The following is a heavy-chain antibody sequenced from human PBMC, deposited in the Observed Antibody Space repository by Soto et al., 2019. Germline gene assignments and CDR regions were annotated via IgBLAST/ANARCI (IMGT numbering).Heavy chain of an antibody. D-gene: IGHD6-13*01. CDR3: ARGPAEAGRIFFQY. Sequence: SETLSLTCAVYGGSFSGYYWSWIRQPPGKGLEWIGETNHSGSTNYNPSLKSRVTISLDTAQNQFSLKLSSVTAADTAVYYCARGPAEAGRIFFQYWGQGALVTVSS. CDR1: GGSFSGYY. CDR2: TNHSGST. V-gene: IGHV4-34*01. J-gene: IGHJ1*01.